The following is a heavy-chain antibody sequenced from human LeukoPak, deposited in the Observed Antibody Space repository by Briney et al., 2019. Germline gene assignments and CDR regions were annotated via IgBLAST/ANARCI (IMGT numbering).Heavy chain of an antibody. J-gene: IGHJ4*02. Sequence: PGGSLRLSCAASGFIVSSNYMTWVRQAPGKGLEWVSVIYSDGRTYYADSVKGRFTISRDNSKNTLHLQMNTVRADDTAVYYCAKSLSRGVSAFDYCGQGALVTVSS. CDR3: AKSLSRGVSAFDY. CDR2: IYSDGRT. CDR1: GFIVSSNY. D-gene: IGHD3-3*01. V-gene: IGHV3-53*01.